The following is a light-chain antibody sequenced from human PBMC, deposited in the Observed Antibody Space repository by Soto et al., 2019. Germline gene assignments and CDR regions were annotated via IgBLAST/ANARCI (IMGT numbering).Light chain of an antibody. CDR2: DAY. CDR3: QQRGKWPST. V-gene: IGKV3-11*01. CDR1: QSVDRY. Sequence: VLTQSPYTVSCSPVETSTLSFMASQSVDRYVALYQQKLGQAPRLLIYDAYTRATGVGDRFTGSGSATDFSLTITSLEPEDFAVYYCQQRGKWPSTFGPGTKVDI. J-gene: IGKJ2*02.